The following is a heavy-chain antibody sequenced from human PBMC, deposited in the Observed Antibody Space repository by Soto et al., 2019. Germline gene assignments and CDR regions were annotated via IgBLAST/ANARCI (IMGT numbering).Heavy chain of an antibody. CDR1: GYNFANYW. D-gene: IGHD3-9*01. J-gene: IGHJ4*02. V-gene: IGHV5-51*01. CDR2: IYPGNSDT. Sequence: GESLKISCKGSGYNFANYWIGWVRQMPGKGLEWMGIIYPGNSDTRYSPSFQGQVTISADTSISTAYMEWSSLKASDTAIYYCARHVYYDVLKKNYWGQGTLVTVSS. CDR3: ARHVYYDVLKKNY.